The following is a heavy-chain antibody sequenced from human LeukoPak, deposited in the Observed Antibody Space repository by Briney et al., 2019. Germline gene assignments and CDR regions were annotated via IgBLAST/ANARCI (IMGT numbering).Heavy chain of an antibody. V-gene: IGHV4-34*01. Sequence: SETLTLTCAVYGGSFSDYYWSWIRQPPGKGLEWIGEINHSGRNNYNPSLKSRVTISVDTSKNQFSLKLSSVTAADTAVYYCARRLFQLSRYAFDTWGQGTMVTISS. J-gene: IGHJ3*02. D-gene: IGHD1-1*01. CDR1: GGSFSDYY. CDR2: INHSGRN. CDR3: ARRLFQLSRYAFDT.